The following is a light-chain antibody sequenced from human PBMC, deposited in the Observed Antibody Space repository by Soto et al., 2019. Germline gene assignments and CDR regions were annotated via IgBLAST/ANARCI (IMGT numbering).Light chain of an antibody. Sequence: DIQMTQSPSTLSASVGDRVTITCRASQSISSWLAWYQQKPGKAPKVLIFDASSLESGVPSRFSGSGSATEFTLTISSLQPEDFAVYYCQQEDSYSPFGQGTKV. CDR2: DAS. V-gene: IGKV1-5*01. J-gene: IGKJ1*01. CDR3: QQEDSYSP. CDR1: QSISSW.